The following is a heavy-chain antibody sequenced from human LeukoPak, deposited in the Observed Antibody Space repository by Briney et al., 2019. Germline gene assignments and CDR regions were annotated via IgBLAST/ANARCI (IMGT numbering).Heavy chain of an antibody. D-gene: IGHD3-10*01. J-gene: IGHJ2*01. CDR1: GGSISSSSYY. CDR2: IYYSGST. Sequence: SETLSLTCTVSGGSISSSSYYWGWIRQPPGKGLEWIGSIYYSGSTYYNPSLKSRVTISVDTSKNQSSLKLSSVTAADTAVYYCARPATYYYGSGSWGNWYFDLWGRGTLVTVSS. V-gene: IGHV4-39*01. CDR3: ARPATYYYGSGSWGNWYFDL.